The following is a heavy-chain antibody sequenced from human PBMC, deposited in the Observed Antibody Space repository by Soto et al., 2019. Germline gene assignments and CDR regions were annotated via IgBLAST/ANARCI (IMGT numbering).Heavy chain of an antibody. CDR1: GFTFINHA. J-gene: IGHJ4*02. V-gene: IGHV3-23*01. D-gene: IGHD2-2*01. CDR3: AKVDCGSSGCRLIDY. Sequence: GGSLRLSCAGSGFTFINHAMNWVHQAPGKGLEWVTGITGNGETTNYADSVKGRFTISRDNSKNTLYLQMNSLRAGDTAVYYCAKVDCGSSGCRLIDYWGQGTLVTVSS. CDR2: ITGNGETT.